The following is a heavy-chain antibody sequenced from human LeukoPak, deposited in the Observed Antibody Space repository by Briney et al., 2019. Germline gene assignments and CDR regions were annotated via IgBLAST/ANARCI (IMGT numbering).Heavy chain of an antibody. D-gene: IGHD3-3*01. CDR2: IYHSGST. Sequence: SETLSLTCAVYGGSFSGYYWSWIRQPPGKGLEWIGEIYHSGSTNYNPSLKSRVTISVDTSKNQFSLKLSSVTAADTAVYYCARGGGNYDFSSGYYAYAFDIWGQGTMVTVSS. CDR3: ARGGGNYDFSSGYYAYAFDI. J-gene: IGHJ3*02. V-gene: IGHV4-34*01. CDR1: GGSFSGYY.